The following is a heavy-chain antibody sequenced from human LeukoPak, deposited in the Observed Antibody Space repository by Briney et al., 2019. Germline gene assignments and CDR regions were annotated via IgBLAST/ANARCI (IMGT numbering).Heavy chain of an antibody. CDR1: GFTFTSSA. D-gene: IGHD3-10*01. CDR3: AKEDYFNSGSYPGH. CDR2: IVVGSGNT. V-gene: IGHV1-58*01. Sequence: GTSVKVSCKASGFTFTSSAVQWVRQARGQRLEWIGWIVVGSGNTNYAQKFQERVTITRDMSTSTAYMELSSLRSEDTAVYYCAKEDYFNSGSYPGHWGQGTLVTVSS. J-gene: IGHJ4*02.